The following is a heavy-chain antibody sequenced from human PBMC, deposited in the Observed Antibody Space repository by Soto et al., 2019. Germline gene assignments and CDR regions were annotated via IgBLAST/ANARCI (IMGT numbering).Heavy chain of an antibody. CDR3: ARERARYDRSGYYRPDY. J-gene: IGHJ4*02. D-gene: IGHD3-22*01. CDR2: IIPILGTP. V-gene: IGHV1-69*10. Sequence: SVNVSCKASGDTFSSYAISWVRQAPGQGLEWMGGIIPILGTPNYAQKFQGRVTITADKSTSTAYMELSSLRSEDTAVYYCARERARYDRSGYYRPDYWGQGTLVTVSS. CDR1: GDTFSSYA.